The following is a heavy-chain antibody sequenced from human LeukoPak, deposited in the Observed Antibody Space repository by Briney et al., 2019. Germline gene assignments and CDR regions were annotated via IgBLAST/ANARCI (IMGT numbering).Heavy chain of an antibody. CDR2: IYYSGST. CDR1: GGSISSYY. V-gene: IGHV4-59*12. CDR3: ATSTVTTSLGY. D-gene: IGHD4-17*01. J-gene: IGHJ4*02. Sequence: PSETLSLTCTVSGGSISSYYWSWIRQPPGKGLEWIGYIYYSGSTNYNPSLKSRVTISVDTSKNQFSLKLSSVTAADTAVYYCATSTVTTSLGYWGQGTLVTVSS.